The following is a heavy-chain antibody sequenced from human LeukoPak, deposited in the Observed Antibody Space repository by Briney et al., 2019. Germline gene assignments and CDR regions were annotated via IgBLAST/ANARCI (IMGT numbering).Heavy chain of an antibody. CDR2: INTGNGNT. J-gene: IGHJ2*01. CDR1: GYTFTSYA. Sequence: GASVKVSCKASGYTFTSYAMHWVRQAPGQRLEWMGWINTGNGNTRYSQNFQGRVTITRDTSANTAYMVLSSLRSEDTAVYYCARDRIATGDWYFDLWGRGTLVTVSS. D-gene: IGHD6-13*01. V-gene: IGHV1-3*04. CDR3: ARDRIATGDWYFDL.